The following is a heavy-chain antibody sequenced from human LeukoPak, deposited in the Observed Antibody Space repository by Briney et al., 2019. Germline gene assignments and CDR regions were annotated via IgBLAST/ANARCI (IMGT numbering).Heavy chain of an antibody. CDR1: GFTFTTYA. CDR2: VSKSDGTT. V-gene: IGHV3-23*01. Sequence: GGSLRLSCAASGFTFTTYAMSWVRQAPGKGLEWISSVSKSDGTTYYADSVKGRLTISRDNSKNTLHLQMNGLRAEDTAVYYCARGSYGMDVWGQGTTGTVSS. CDR3: ARGSYGMDV. J-gene: IGHJ6*02.